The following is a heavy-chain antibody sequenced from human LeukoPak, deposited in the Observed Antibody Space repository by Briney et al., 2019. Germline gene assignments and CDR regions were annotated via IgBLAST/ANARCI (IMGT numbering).Heavy chain of an antibody. Sequence: GGSLRLSCAASGFTFSSYAMHWVRRAPGKGLEWVAVISYDGSHKYYPDSVKGRFTVSRDNSKNTLYLQMNSLRADDTAVYYCARAQHSSGWSDWFDPWGQGTLVTVSS. CDR3: ARAQHSSGWSDWFDP. V-gene: IGHV3-30*04. J-gene: IGHJ5*02. CDR1: GFTFSSYA. D-gene: IGHD6-19*01. CDR2: ISYDGSHK.